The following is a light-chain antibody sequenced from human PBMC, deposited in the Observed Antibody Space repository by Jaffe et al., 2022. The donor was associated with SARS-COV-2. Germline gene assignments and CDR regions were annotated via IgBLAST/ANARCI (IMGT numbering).Light chain of an antibody. CDR3: QHYNNWPPWT. J-gene: IGKJ1*01. Sequence: EIVMTQSPATLSVSPGERATLSCRASQSVSNELAWYQQQRGQAPRLLIYSASTRATGVPARFSGSGSGTEFTLTISSLQSEDFAVYYCQHYNNWPPWTFGQGTKVEIK. CDR2: SAS. CDR1: QSVSNE. V-gene: IGKV3-15*01.